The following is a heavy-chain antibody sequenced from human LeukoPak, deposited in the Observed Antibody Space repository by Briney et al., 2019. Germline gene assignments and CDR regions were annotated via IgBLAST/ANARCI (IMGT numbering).Heavy chain of an antibody. CDR2: INHSGST. Sequence: PSETLSLTCAVYGGSFSGYYWSWIRQPPGKGLEWIGEINHSGSTNYNPSLKSRVTISVDTSKNQFSLKLSSVTAADTAVYYCARALWTWGGPASGGFDYWGQGTLVTVSS. CDR3: ARALWTWGGPASGGFDY. D-gene: IGHD2-21*01. CDR1: GGSFSGYY. J-gene: IGHJ4*02. V-gene: IGHV4-34*01.